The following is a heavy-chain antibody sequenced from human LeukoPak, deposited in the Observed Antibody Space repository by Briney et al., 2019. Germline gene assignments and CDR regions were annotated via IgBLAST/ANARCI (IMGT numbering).Heavy chain of an antibody. CDR3: ASHPFTYCSNTSCNWFDP. V-gene: IGHV4-34*01. D-gene: IGHD2-2*01. CDR2: INHSGST. J-gene: IGHJ5*02. Sequence: PSETLSLTCAVYGGSFSGYYWSWIRQPPGKGLEWIGEINHSGSTNYNPSLKSRVTISVDTSKNQFSLKLSSVTAADTAAYYCASHPFTYCSNTSCNWFDPWGQGTLVTVSS. CDR1: GGSFSGYY.